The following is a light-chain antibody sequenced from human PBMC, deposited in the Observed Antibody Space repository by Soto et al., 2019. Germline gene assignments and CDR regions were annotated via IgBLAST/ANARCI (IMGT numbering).Light chain of an antibody. CDR2: KAT. Sequence: DIQMTQSPSTLSASIGDRVTITCRASQSISSWLAWYQQKPGKAPKLLIYKATSSESGVSSRFSGSGSGTVFSLTISSLQPDDSATYYCQQYKSYWTFGQGTKVVIK. CDR1: QSISSW. J-gene: IGKJ1*01. V-gene: IGKV1-5*03. CDR3: QQYKSYWT.